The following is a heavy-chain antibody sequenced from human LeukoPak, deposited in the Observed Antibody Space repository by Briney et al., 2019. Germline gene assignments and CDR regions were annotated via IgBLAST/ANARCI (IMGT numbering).Heavy chain of an antibody. D-gene: IGHD5-18*01. CDR3: ARPSLYGYKAAFDV. CDR2: IYPGDSDT. CDR1: GYSFTTYW. V-gene: IGHV5-51*01. Sequence: GESLKISCKGSGYSFTTYWIGWVRQMPGKGLEWMGVIYPGDSDTRYSPSFQGQVTISADKSINTAYLQWSTLKTSDTAMYYCARPSLYGYKAAFDVSGQGTMATASS. J-gene: IGHJ3*01.